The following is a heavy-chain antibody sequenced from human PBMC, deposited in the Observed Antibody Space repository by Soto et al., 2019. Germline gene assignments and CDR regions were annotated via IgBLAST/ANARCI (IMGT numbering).Heavy chain of an antibody. CDR1: GGSISSYY. Sequence: SETLSLTCTVSGGSISSYYWSWIRQPPGKGLEWIGYIYYSGSTNYNPSLKSRVTISVDPSKNQFSLKLSSVTVADTAVYYCARFGGSGCYNFDYWGQGTLVTVSS. CDR2: IYYSGST. CDR3: ARFGGSGCYNFDY. V-gene: IGHV4-59*01. J-gene: IGHJ4*02. D-gene: IGHD6-19*01.